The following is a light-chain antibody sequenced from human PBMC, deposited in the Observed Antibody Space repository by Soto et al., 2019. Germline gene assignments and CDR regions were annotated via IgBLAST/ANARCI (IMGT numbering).Light chain of an antibody. J-gene: IGKJ5*01. Sequence: DIPLTQSPSFLSASVGDRVTITCRASQGISSYLAWYQQKPGKAPKLLIYAASTLQSGVPSRFSGSGSGTEFTLKISSLQPEDFATYYCQQLNSYQITFGQGTRLEIK. CDR3: QQLNSYQIT. CDR1: QGISSY. V-gene: IGKV1-9*01. CDR2: AAS.